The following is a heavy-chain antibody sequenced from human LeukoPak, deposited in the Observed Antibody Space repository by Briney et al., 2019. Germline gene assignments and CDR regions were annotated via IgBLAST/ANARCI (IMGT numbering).Heavy chain of an antibody. CDR1: GFTFSNAW. D-gene: IGHD1-26*01. J-gene: IGHJ4*02. V-gene: IGHV3-15*07. CDR3: TTDLVGATLIDY. CDR2: IKSKTDGGTT. Sequence: GGSLRLSCAASGFTFSNAWMNWVRQAPGKGLEWVGRIKSKTDGGTTDYAAPVKGRFTISRDDSKTTLYLQMNSLKTEDTAVYYCTTDLVGATLIDYWGQGTLVTVSS.